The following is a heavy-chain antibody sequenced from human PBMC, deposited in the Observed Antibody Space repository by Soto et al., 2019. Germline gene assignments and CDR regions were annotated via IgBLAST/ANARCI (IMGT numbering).Heavy chain of an antibody. D-gene: IGHD5-18*01. Sequence: PSETLCLTSTVAGGTSSSSSYYWGWIRQPPGKGLEWIGSIFYSGSTNYNPSLKSRVTMSIDTSKNQFSLKLTSVTAADTAVYYCATYDVDTALDHWGQGTLVTVSS. CDR2: IFYSGST. V-gene: IGHV4-39*07. J-gene: IGHJ4*02. CDR1: GGTSSSSSYY. CDR3: ATYDVDTALDH.